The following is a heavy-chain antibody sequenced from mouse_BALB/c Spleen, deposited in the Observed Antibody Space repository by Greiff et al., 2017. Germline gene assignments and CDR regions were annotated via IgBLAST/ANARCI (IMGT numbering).Heavy chain of an antibody. CDR2: IDPANGNT. D-gene: IGHD2-3*01. CDR1: GFNIKDTY. V-gene: IGHV14-3*02. CDR3: ARSSYDGYHGAMDY. J-gene: IGHJ4*01. Sequence: EVQLQQSGAELVKPGASVKLSCTASGFNIKDTYMHWVKQRPEQGLEWIGRIDPANGNTKYDPKFQGKATITADTSSNTAYLQLSSLTSEDTAVYYCARSSYDGYHGAMDYWGQGTSVTVSS.